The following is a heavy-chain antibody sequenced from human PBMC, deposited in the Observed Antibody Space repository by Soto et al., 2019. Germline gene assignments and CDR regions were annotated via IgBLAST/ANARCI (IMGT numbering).Heavy chain of an antibody. CDR1: GYTFTNYG. D-gene: IGHD2-15*01. V-gene: IGHV1-18*01. CDR2: ISAYNGNT. CDR3: ARDCSDGVCYPLY. Sequence: ASVNVSCKASGYTFTNYGVSWVRQAPGQGLEWMGWISAYNGNTKYTQNFQGRVTMTTDTSTTTAYMELRSLRADDTAVYYCARDCSDGVCYPLYWGQGTLVTVPQ. J-gene: IGHJ4*02.